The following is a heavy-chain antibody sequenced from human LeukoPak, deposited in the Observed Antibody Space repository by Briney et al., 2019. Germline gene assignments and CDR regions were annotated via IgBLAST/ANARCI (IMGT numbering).Heavy chain of an antibody. V-gene: IGHV1-2*02. CDR1: GYTFTGYY. D-gene: IGHD3-10*01. CDR3: ARDYYGSGSPDY. CDR2: INPNSGGT. J-gene: IGHJ4*02. Sequence: GASVKVSCKASGYTFTGYYMHWVRQAPGQRLEWMGWINPNSGGTNYAQKFQGRVTMTRDTSISTAYMELSRLRSDDTAVYYCARDYYGSGSPDYWGQGTLVTVSS.